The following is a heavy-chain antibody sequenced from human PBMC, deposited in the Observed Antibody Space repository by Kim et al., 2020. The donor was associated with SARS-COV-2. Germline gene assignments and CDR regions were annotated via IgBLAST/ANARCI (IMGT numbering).Heavy chain of an antibody. CDR2: INHSGSS. V-gene: IGHV4-34*01. D-gene: IGHD2-2*01. CDR3: ARGYCSSTSCRYYFDY. Sequence: SETLSLTCAVYGGSFSGYYWSWIRQPPGKGLEWIGEINHSGSSNYNPSLKSRVTISVDTSKNQFSLKLSSVTAADTAVYYCARGYCSSTSCRYYFDYWGQGTLVTVSS. J-gene: IGHJ4*02. CDR1: GGSFSGYY.